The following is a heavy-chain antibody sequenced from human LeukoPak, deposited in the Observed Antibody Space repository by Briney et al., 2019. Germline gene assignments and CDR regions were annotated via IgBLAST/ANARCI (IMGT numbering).Heavy chain of an antibody. CDR2: INPNSGGT. J-gene: IGHJ4*02. CDR3: ARACITMIVARYLDYFDY. CDR1: GYTFTGYY. V-gene: IGHV1-2*02. Sequence: ASVKVSCKASGYTFTGYYMHWVRQAPGQGLEWMGWINPNSGGTNYAQKFQGRVTMTRDTSISTAYMELSRLRSDDTAVYYCARACITMIVARYLDYFDYWGQGTLVTVSS. D-gene: IGHD3-22*01.